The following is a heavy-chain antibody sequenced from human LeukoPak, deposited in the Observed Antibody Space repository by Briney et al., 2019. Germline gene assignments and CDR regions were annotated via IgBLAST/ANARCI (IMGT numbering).Heavy chain of an antibody. J-gene: IGHJ6*02. CDR3: ARSGWSYYFGLDV. Sequence: GGSLRLSCAASGFTFSSYWMSWVRQAPGKGLEWVSSIGTSSGNTNYGDSVKGRFTISRDNMKNSVHLQMNSLRAEDTAVYYCARSGWSYYFGLDVWGHGTTVTVSS. V-gene: IGHV3-21*01. CDR1: GFTFSSYW. D-gene: IGHD6-19*01. CDR2: IGTSSGNT.